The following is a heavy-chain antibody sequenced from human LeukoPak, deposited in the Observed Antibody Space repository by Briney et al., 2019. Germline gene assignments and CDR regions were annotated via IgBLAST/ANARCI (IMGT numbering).Heavy chain of an antibody. D-gene: IGHD1-14*01. J-gene: IGHJ3*01. CDR3: ARDKTTAHVFDV. CDR2: ISHDGTE. V-gene: IGHV3-7*01. CDR1: GFPFSVYW. Sequence: GGSLRLSCAASGFPFSVYWMTWVRQAPGKGLEWVADISHDGTEFYADSVKGRFTISRDNAETSLDLQMNSLRADDTAVYYCARDKTTAHVFDVWGQGAMVTVPS.